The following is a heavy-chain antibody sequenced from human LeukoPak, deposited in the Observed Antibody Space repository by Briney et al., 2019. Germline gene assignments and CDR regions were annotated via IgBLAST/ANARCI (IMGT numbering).Heavy chain of an antibody. V-gene: IGHV3-21*01. D-gene: IGHD3-22*01. Sequence: GGSLRLSCAASGFTFSTYSMNWVRQAPGKGLEWVSSISKSSTYIYYADSVKGRFTISRDNTKNSLYLQMKSLRAEDTAVYYCARDYYDSSGYTDFWGQGTLVTVSS. J-gene: IGHJ4*02. CDR1: GFTFSTYS. CDR2: ISKSSTYI. CDR3: ARDYYDSSGYTDF.